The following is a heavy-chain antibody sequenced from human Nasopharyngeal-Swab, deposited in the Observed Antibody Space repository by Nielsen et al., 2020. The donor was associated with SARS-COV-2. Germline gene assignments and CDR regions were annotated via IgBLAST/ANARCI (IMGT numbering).Heavy chain of an antibody. CDR1: GGSISSSSYY. CDR3: ARTPSAYYYGSGPYYFDY. V-gene: IGHV4-39*01. CDR2: IYYSGST. Sequence: SETLSLTCTVSGGSISSSSYYWGWIRQPPGKGLEWIGSIYYSGSTYYNPSLKSRVTISVDTSKNQFSLKLSSVTEADTAVYYCARTPSAYYYGSGPYYFDYWGQGTLVTVSS. J-gene: IGHJ4*02. D-gene: IGHD3-10*01.